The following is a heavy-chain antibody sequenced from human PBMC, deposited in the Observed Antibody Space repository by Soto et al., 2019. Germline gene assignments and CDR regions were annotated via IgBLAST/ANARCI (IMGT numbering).Heavy chain of an antibody. Sequence: GGSLRLSFAASGFTFSSYGMHWVRQAPGKGLEWVAVISYDGSNKYYADSVKGRLTISRDNSKNTLYLQMNSLRAEDTAVYYCAKDKDSSGWYRYFDYWCQGT. CDR1: GFTFSSYG. CDR3: AKDKDSSGWYRYFDY. J-gene: IGHJ4*02. CDR2: ISYDGSNK. V-gene: IGHV3-30*18. D-gene: IGHD6-19*01.